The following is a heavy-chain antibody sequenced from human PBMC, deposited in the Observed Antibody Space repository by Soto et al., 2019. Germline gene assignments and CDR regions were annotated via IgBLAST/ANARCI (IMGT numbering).Heavy chain of an antibody. D-gene: IGHD6-19*01. Sequence: PGGSLRLSCAASGFIFSDCCMHWVRQAPGKGLEWVSAISGSGGSTYYADSVKGRFTISRDNSKNTLYLQMNSLRAEDTAVYYCAKDTRASSVAGTYDVDYWGQGTLVTVSS. CDR2: ISGSGGST. CDR1: GFIFSDCC. J-gene: IGHJ4*02. CDR3: AKDTRASSVAGTYDVDY. V-gene: IGHV3-23*01.